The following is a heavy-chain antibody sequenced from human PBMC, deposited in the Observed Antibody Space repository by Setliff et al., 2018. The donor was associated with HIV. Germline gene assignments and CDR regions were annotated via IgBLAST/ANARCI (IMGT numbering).Heavy chain of an antibody. V-gene: IGHV1-2*02. CDR3: ARDGRYCSGGSCFTNRASYYYYYMDV. J-gene: IGHJ6*03. Sequence: ASVKVSCKASGYTFTDYYIHWVRQAPGHGLEWMGWINGHSGDTNYEQKFQGRVTMTRDTSISTAYMELSRLTSDDTAVYYCARDGRYCSGGSCFTNRASYYYYYMDVWGKGTTVTSP. CDR1: GYTFTDYY. D-gene: IGHD2-15*01. CDR2: INGHSGDT.